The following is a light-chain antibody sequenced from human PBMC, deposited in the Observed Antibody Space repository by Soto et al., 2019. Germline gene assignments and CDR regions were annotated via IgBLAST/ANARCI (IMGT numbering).Light chain of an antibody. J-gene: IGLJ2*01. CDR3: QSYDSSSHVV. CDR1: SGSIASNY. Sequence: NFMLTQPHSVSESPGKTVTISCTRSSGSIASNYVQWYQQRPGSAPTTVIYEDNQRPSGVPDRFSGSIDSSSNSASLTISGLKTEEEAGYYCQSYDSSSHVVFGGGTKVTVL. V-gene: IGLV6-57*03. CDR2: EDN.